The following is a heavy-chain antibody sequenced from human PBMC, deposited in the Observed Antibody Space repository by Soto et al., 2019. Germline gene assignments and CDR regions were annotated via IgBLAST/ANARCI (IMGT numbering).Heavy chain of an antibody. CDR3: ARSPNYDSSGYHNWFDP. CDR1: GYTFTVSY. J-gene: IGHJ5*02. CDR2: INPNSGGT. V-gene: IGHV1-2*04. Sequence: ASVKVSCKASGYTFTVSYMHWVRQAPGQGLEWMGWINPNSGGTNYAQKFQGWVTMTRDTSISTAYMELSRLRSDDTAVYYCARSPNYDSSGYHNWFDPWGQGTLVTVSS. D-gene: IGHD3-22*01.